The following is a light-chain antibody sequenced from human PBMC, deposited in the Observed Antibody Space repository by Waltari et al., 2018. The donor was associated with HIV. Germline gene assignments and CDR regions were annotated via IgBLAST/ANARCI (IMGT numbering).Light chain of an antibody. V-gene: IGKV3-20*01. Sequence: EIVLTQSPATLSLSPVERATLSCTASESVDTRHLAWYQQKPGQPPGLLVYRISNRAGGIPEWFDGSVAAADFTLSISRLEPEDFAVYYCQPYGLSPVTFGQGTRLAIK. J-gene: IGKJ5*01. CDR1: ESVDTRH. CDR3: QPYGLSPVT. CDR2: RIS.